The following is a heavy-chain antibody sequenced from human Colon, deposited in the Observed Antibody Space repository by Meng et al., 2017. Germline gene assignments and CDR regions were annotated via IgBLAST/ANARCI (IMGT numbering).Heavy chain of an antibody. CDR1: GYTFTGYY. D-gene: IGHD6-13*01. CDR2: INPNNGGA. J-gene: IGHJ5*02. V-gene: IGHV1-2*06. CDR3: AASSSSWYQNWFDP. Sequence: QGQLVQSGAEVKRPGASVKVSCKASGYTFTGYYMQWVRQAPGQGLEWMGRINPNNGGANYAQQFQGRVTMTTDTSTSTAYMELRSLRSDDTAVYYCAASSSSWYQNWFDPWGQGTLVTVSS.